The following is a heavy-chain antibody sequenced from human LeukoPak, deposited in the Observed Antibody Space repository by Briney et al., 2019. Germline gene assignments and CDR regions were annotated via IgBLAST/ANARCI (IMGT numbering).Heavy chain of an antibody. D-gene: IGHD4-17*01. CDR1: GFTFSSYG. CDR2: IRHDGSNK. J-gene: IGHJ4*02. Sequence: GGSLRLSCAASGFTFSSYGMHWVRQAPGKGLEWVAFIRHDGSNKYYADSVKGRFTISRDNSKNTLYLQMNSLRAEDTAVYYCARVLWNGDYPRFDYWGQGTLVTVSS. V-gene: IGHV3-30*02. CDR3: ARVLWNGDYPRFDY.